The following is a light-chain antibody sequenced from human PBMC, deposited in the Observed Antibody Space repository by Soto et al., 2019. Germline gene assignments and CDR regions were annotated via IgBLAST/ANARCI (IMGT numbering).Light chain of an antibody. CDR3: QHYNSYSEA. J-gene: IGKJ1*01. V-gene: IGKV1-5*01. CDR1: QSISIW. CDR2: DAS. Sequence: DLQMTQSPSTLSASVGARVTITCRASQSISIWLAWYQQKQGQAPKLLIYDASSLESGVPSRFSGSGSGTELTITISSLQPDDFETYYGQHYNSYSEAFGQGTKVDIK.